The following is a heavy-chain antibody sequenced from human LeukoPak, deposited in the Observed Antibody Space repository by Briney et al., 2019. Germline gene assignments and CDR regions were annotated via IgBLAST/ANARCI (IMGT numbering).Heavy chain of an antibody. Sequence: ASVKVSCKASGYTFTGHYMHWVRQAPGQGLEWMGWINPNSGGTNYAQKFQGRVTMTRDTSISTAYMELSRLRSDDTAVYYCARGKRGLSSGWYLLDYWGQGTLVTVSS. CDR1: GYTFTGHY. V-gene: IGHV1-2*02. CDR3: ARGKRGLSSGWYLLDY. CDR2: INPNSGGT. J-gene: IGHJ4*02. D-gene: IGHD6-19*01.